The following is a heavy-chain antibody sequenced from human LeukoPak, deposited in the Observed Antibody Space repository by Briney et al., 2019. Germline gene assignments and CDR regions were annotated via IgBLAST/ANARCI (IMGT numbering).Heavy chain of an antibody. V-gene: IGHV3-33*06. CDR1: GFTFSSYG. J-gene: IGHJ4*02. CDR2: IWYDGSNK. CDR3: AKVKYSGSYFDY. D-gene: IGHD1-26*01. Sequence: GGSLRLSCAASGFTFSSYGMHWVRQAPGKGLEWVAVIWYDGSNKYYADSVKCRFTISRDNSKNTLYLQMSSLRAEDTAVYYCAKVKYSGSYFDYWGQGTLVTVSS.